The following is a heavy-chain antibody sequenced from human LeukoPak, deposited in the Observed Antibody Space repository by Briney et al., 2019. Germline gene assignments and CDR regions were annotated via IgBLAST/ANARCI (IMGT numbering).Heavy chain of an antibody. CDR2: IKQDGSEK. CDR1: GFTFSSYW. J-gene: IGHJ4*02. Sequence: TGGSLRLSCAASGFTFSSYWMSWVRQAPGKGLEWVANIKQDGSEKYYVDSVKGRFTISRDNAKNSLYLQMNSLRAEDTAVYYCTRQIEQYIAVADDYWGQGTLVTVSS. D-gene: IGHD6-19*01. V-gene: IGHV3-7*01. CDR3: TRQIEQYIAVADDY.